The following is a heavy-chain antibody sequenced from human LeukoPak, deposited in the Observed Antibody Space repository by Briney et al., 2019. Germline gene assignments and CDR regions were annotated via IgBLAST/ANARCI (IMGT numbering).Heavy chain of an antibody. CDR1: GFTFSSYV. V-gene: IGHV3-23*01. CDR3: AKNQGQWLVPVDY. J-gene: IGHJ4*02. D-gene: IGHD6-19*01. Sequence: GGSLRLSCAASGFTFSSYVMNWVRQAPGKGLEWVSTIDPSGGSTYYADSVKGRFIISRDNSENTLYLQMNNLRAKDTALYYCAKNQGQWLVPVDYWGQGTLVTVSS. CDR2: IDPSGGST.